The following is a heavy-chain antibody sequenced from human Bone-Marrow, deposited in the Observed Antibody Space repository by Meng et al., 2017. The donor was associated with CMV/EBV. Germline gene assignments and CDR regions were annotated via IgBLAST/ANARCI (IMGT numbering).Heavy chain of an antibody. Sequence: KVSCKGSGYSFTSYWIGWVRQMPGKGLEWMGIIYPGDSDTRYSPSFQGQVTISADKSISTAYLQWSSLKASDTAMYYCARQKKTPITIFGGKYYYNGMDVWGQGTTVTVSS. J-gene: IGHJ6*02. CDR3: ARQKKTPITIFGGKYYYNGMDV. D-gene: IGHD3-3*01. CDR1: GYSFTSYW. V-gene: IGHV5-51*01. CDR2: IYPGDSDT.